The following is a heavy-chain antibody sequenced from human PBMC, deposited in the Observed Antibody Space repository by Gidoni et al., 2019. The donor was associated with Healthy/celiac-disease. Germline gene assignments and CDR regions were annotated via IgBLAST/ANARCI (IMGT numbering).Heavy chain of an antibody. Sequence: QVQLVQSGAEVTKPGALVKVSCKASGYTFTGYYMHWVRQAPGQGLEWMGWINPNSGGTNYAQKFQGWVTMTRDTSISTAYMELSRLRSDDTAVYYCARDSAAGATEVYYYYGMDVWGQGTTVTVSS. V-gene: IGHV1-2*04. CDR1: GYTFTGYY. J-gene: IGHJ6*02. D-gene: IGHD1-26*01. CDR2: INPNSGGT. CDR3: ARDSAAGATEVYYYYGMDV.